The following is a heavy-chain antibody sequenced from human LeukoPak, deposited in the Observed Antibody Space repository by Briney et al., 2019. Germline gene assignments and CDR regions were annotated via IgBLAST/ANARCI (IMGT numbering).Heavy chain of an antibody. D-gene: IGHD3-10*01. CDR1: GFTLSSYG. CDR2: IWYDGSNK. CDR3: ARDDGSGSYLNDY. J-gene: IGHJ4*02. Sequence: GRSLRLSCAASGFTLSSYGIHWVRQAPGEGLEWVAVIWYDGSNKYYADSVKGRFTISRDNSKNTLFLQMDSLRAEDTAVYYCARDDGSGSYLNDYWGQGTLVTVSS. V-gene: IGHV3-33*01.